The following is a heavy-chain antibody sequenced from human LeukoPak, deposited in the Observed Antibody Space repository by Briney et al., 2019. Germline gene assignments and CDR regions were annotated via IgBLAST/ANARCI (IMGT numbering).Heavy chain of an antibody. D-gene: IGHD3-10*01. V-gene: IGHV4-4*07. Sequence: PSETLSLTCTVSGGSISSYYWSWIRQPAGEGLEWIGRIYTSGSTNYNPSLKSRVTMSVDTSKNQFSLKLSSVTAADTAVYYCARETTYYYGSGSYYNVRFDYWGQGTLVTVSS. J-gene: IGHJ4*02. CDR3: ARETTYYYGSGSYYNVRFDY. CDR2: IYTSGST. CDR1: GGSISSYY.